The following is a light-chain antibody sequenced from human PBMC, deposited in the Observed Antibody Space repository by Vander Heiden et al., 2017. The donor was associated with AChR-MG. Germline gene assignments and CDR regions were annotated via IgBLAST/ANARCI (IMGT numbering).Light chain of an antibody. V-gene: IGKV1-33*01. CDR3: QQNDILFRYA. CDR1: HDISNY. Sequence: DIQVTQSPSSLSASVGDRVTITCQASHDISNYLNWYQQKPGKAPKLLIYFASNLETGVPSRFSGSGSGTDFTFTISSLQPEDIATYYCQQNDILFRYAFGQGTKLETK. J-gene: IGKJ2*01. CDR2: FAS.